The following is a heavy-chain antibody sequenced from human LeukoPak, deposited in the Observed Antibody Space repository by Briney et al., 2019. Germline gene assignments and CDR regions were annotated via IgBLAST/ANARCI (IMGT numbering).Heavy chain of an antibody. J-gene: IGHJ5*02. CDR3: ARGIGGPLNSPAILNWFDP. D-gene: IGHD4-23*01. Sequence: SETLSLTCAVYGGSFSGYYWSWIRQPPGKGLEWIGEINHSGSTNYNPSLKSRVTISVDTSKNQFSLKLSSVTAADTAVYYCARGIGGPLNSPAILNWFDPWGQGTLVTVSS. V-gene: IGHV4-34*01. CDR2: INHSGST. CDR1: GGSFSGYY.